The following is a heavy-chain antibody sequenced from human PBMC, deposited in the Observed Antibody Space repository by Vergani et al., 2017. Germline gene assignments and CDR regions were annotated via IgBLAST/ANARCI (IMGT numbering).Heavy chain of an antibody. CDR3: AKGRAYYDFWSGYYYFDY. CDR2: ISGSGGST. J-gene: IGHJ4*02. D-gene: IGHD3-3*01. CDR1: GFTFSSYA. Sequence: EVQLLESGGGLVQPGGSLRLSCAASGFTFSSYAMSWVRQAPGKGLEWVSAISGSGGSTYYADSVKGRFTISRDNSKNTLYLQMNSLRAEDTAVYYCAKGRAYYDFWSGYYYFDYWGQGTLVTVS. V-gene: IGHV3-23*01.